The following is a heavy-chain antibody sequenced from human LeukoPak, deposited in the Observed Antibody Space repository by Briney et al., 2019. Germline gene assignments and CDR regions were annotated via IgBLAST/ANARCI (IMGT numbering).Heavy chain of an antibody. Sequence: SETLSLTCAVSGGSISSYYWSWIRQPPGKGLEWIWYIYYSGSTNYNPSLKSRVTISVDTSKNQFSLKLSSVTAADTAVYYCAREVTYYYDSSGSFDYWGQGTLVTVSS. CDR1: GGSISSYY. V-gene: IGHV4-59*01. J-gene: IGHJ4*02. D-gene: IGHD3-22*01. CDR3: AREVTYYYDSSGSFDY. CDR2: IYYSGST.